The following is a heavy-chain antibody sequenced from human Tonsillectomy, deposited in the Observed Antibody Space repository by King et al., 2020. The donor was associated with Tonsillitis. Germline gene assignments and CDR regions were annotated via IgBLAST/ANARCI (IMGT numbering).Heavy chain of an antibody. CDR3: ARGRGSYSLDY. CDR1: GFTFRCYA. D-gene: IGHD1-26*01. CDR2: ISYDGIDK. J-gene: IGHJ4*02. Sequence: QLVQSGGGVVQPERSLRLSCAASGFTFRCYAMHCVRQALGKGLEGVAIISYDGIDKYSADSVKCRFTISRDNSKNTLYLQMNSLRAEDTALYYCARGRGSYSLDYWGQGTLVTVSS. V-gene: IGHV3-30*01.